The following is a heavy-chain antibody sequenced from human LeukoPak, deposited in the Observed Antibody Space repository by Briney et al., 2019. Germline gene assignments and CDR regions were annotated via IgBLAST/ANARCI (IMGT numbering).Heavy chain of an antibody. D-gene: IGHD4-17*01. CDR3: ARDPNGDYGYFDY. CDR2: IYYNGST. J-gene: IGHJ4*02. Sequence: SETLSLTCTVSGGSISSGGYYWSWIRQHPGKGLEWIGYIYYNGSTYYNPSLKSRVTISVDTSKNQFSLKLSSVTAADTAVYYCARDPNGDYGYFDYWGQGTLVTVSS. CDR1: GGSISSGGYY. V-gene: IGHV4-31*03.